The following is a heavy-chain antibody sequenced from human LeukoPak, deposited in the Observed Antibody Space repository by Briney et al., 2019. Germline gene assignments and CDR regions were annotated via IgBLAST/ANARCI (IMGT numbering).Heavy chain of an antibody. J-gene: IGHJ4*02. D-gene: IGHD3-22*01. CDR2: ISGSGSDI. CDR3: ARELSPVVKYYFEY. Sequence: PGGSLRLSCAASGFTFSTFSMNWVRQTPGKGLEWVSAISGSGSDIYYADSVKGRFTISRDNSKNTLYLQMNSLRAEDTALYYCARELSPVVKYYFEYWGQGTLVTVSP. V-gene: IGHV3-21*01. CDR1: GFTFSTFS.